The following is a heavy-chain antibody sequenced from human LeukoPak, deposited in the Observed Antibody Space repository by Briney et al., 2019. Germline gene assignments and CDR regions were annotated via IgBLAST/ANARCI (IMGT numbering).Heavy chain of an antibody. CDR1: GFTFSSYS. V-gene: IGHV3-48*02. J-gene: IGHJ4*02. Sequence: GGSLRLSCAASGFTFSSYSMNWVRQAPGKGLEWIAYISGFIQYADSVKGRFTISRDNAKSSVYLQMNSLGDEDTAVYYCARRVVGAMPFDYWGQGTLVTVSS. CDR2: ISGFI. CDR3: ARRVVGAMPFDY. D-gene: IGHD1-26*01.